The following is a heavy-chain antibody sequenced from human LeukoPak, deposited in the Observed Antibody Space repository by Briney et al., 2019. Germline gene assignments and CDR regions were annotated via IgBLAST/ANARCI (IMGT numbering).Heavy chain of an antibody. CDR3: ARAFDWSLYYFDY. Sequence: PGGSLRLSCAASGFTFSSYSMNWVRQAPGKGLEWVSSISSSTTYISYADSVKGRFTISRDNAKNSLYLQVNSLRAEDTAVYYCARAFDWSLYYFDYWGQGTLVTVSS. CDR1: GFTFSSYS. D-gene: IGHD3-9*01. V-gene: IGHV3-21*01. J-gene: IGHJ4*02. CDR2: ISSSTTYI.